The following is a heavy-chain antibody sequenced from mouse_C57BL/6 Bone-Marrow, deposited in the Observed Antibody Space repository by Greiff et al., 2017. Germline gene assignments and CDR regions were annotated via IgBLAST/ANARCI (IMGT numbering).Heavy chain of an antibody. D-gene: IGHD2-1*01. CDR1: GFTFSDYG. CDR2: ISSGSSTI. V-gene: IGHV5-17*01. CDR3: ARRGGNFYYFDD. J-gene: IGHJ2*01. Sequence: EVMLVESGGGLVKPGGSLKLSCAASGFTFSDYGMHWVRQAPEKGLEWVAYISSGSSTIYYADTVKGRFTISRDNAKNTLFLQMTSLRSEEAAIYYCARRGGNFYYFDDWGQGTTLTVSS.